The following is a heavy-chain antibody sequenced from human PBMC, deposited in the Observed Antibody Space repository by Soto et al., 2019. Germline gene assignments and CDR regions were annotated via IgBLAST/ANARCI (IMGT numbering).Heavy chain of an antibody. J-gene: IGHJ6*02. CDR3: ARRPDYYYYGLDV. CDR1: GGSISISNYY. CDR2: ISHSGST. V-gene: IGHV4-39*01. Sequence: PSETLSLTCTVSGGSISISNYYWGWIRQPPGKGLEWVGTISHSGSTYYNPSLKSRVTISVDTSKNQFSLNLSSVTAADTAVYYCARRPDYYYYGLDVWGQGTTVTVSS.